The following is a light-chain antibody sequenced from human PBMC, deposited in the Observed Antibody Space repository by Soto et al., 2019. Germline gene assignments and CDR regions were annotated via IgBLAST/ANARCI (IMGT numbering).Light chain of an antibody. V-gene: IGKV3-11*01. CDR3: QQRSNWSMYT. J-gene: IGKJ2*01. CDR1: QSVSSN. CDR2: DAS. Sequence: EIVLTQSPATLSLSPGERATLSCRASQSVSSNLAWYQQKPGQAPRLLIYDASNRATGIPARFSGSGSGTDFTLTNSSLEPEDFAVFYCQQRSNWSMYTFGQGTKLEIK.